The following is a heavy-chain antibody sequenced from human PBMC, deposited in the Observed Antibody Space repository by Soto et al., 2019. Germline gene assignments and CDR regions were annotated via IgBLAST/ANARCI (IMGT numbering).Heavy chain of an antibody. CDR1: VGTFSSYT. CDR3: ARRLSGSYGQIDY. D-gene: IGHD1-26*01. V-gene: IGHV1-69*02. J-gene: IGHJ4*02. Sequence: ASLKVSCKSCVGTFSSYTMSCVRQAPGQGLEWIGRITTILGIAHYAQNFQGTVPIPADKSTSTAYIQLTSLRSEDTAVYFSARRLSGSYGQIDYCGQGTLVTVS. CDR2: ITTILGIA.